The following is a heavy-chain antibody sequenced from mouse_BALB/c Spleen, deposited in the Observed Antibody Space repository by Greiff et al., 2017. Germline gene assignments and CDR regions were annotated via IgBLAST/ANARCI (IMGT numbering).Heavy chain of an antibody. CDR1: GFSLTSYG. CDR3: ARGDYGSSHAYFDV. D-gene: IGHD1-1*01. CDR2: IWAGGST. J-gene: IGHJ1*01. Sequence: VQLVESGPGLVAPSQSLSITCTVSGFSLTSYGVHWVRQPPGKGLEWLGVIWAGGSTNYNSALMSRLSISKDNSKSQVFLKMNSLQTDDTAMYYCARGDYGSSHAYFDVWGAGTTVTVSS. V-gene: IGHV2-9*02.